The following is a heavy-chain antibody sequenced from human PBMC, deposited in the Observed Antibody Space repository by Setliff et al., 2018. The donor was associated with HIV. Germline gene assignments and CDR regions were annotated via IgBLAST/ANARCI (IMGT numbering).Heavy chain of an antibody. Sequence: SETLSLTCTVSGGSISSGGYYWSWILQHPGKGLEWIGYIYYSGSTYYNPSLKSRVTISIDTSKNQFSLKLSSVTAADTAVYYCARGLVVVTDSDYDTNYYYYYYMDVWGKGTTVTVSS. CDR1: GGSISSGGYY. D-gene: IGHD5-12*01. CDR2: IYYSGST. V-gene: IGHV4-31*03. J-gene: IGHJ6*03. CDR3: ARGLVVVTDSDYDTNYYYYYYMDV.